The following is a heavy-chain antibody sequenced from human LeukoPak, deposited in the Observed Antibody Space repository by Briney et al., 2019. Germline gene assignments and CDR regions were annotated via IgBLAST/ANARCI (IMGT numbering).Heavy chain of an antibody. CDR3: ARDIVGVGATSGTFDY. Sequence: ASVKVSCKASGYTFPSYGISWVRQAPGQGLEWMGWISAYNGNTNYAQKLQGRVTMTTDTSTSTAYMELRSLRSDDTAVYYCARDIVGVGATSGTFDYWGQGTLVTVSS. CDR2: ISAYNGNT. CDR1: GYTFPSYG. J-gene: IGHJ4*02. D-gene: IGHD1-26*01. V-gene: IGHV1-18*01.